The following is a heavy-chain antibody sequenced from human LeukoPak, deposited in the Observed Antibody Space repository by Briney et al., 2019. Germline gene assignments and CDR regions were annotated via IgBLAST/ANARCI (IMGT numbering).Heavy chain of an antibody. Sequence: SQTLSLTCTVSGGSISRGGYYWSWIRQHPGKGLEWIGYIYYSGSTYYNPSLKSRVTISVDTSKNQFSLKLSSVTAADTAVYYCAREVTMVRGVRYYYYMDVWGKGTTVTVSS. CDR3: AREVTMVRGVRYYYYMDV. CDR1: GGSISRGGYY. J-gene: IGHJ6*03. CDR2: IYYSGST. D-gene: IGHD3-10*01. V-gene: IGHV4-31*03.